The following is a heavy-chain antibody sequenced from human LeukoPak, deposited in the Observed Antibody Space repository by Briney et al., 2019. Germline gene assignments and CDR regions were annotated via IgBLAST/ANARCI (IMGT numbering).Heavy chain of an antibody. CDR2: ISSSGSTI. V-gene: IGHV3-48*03. D-gene: IGHD3-22*01. Sequence: PGGSLRLSCAASGFTFSSYEMNWVRQAPGKGLEWVSYISSSGSTIYYADSVKGRFTISRDSAKNSLYLQMNSLRAEDTAVYYCAKAGGTMIVVVGGNAFDIWAKGQWSPSLQ. J-gene: IGHJ3*02. CDR3: AKAGGTMIVVVGGNAFDI. CDR1: GFTFSSYE.